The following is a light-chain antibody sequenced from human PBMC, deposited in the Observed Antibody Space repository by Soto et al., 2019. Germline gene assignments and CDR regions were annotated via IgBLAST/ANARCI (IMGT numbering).Light chain of an antibody. V-gene: IGKV1-5*03. J-gene: IGKJ1*01. CDR2: KAS. CDR1: QSIENW. Sequence: DIQMTQSPSTLSASVGDRVTITCRASQSIENWLAWYQQKPGKAPKLFILKASTLEIGVPSRFSGSGSGTEFTLRISSLQPDDFATYFCQQYESFPRTFGQGTKVEIK. CDR3: QQYESFPRT.